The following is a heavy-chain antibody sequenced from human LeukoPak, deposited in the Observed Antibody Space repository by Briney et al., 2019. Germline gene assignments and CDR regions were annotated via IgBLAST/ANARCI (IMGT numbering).Heavy chain of an antibody. D-gene: IGHD4-11*01. CDR2: INHSGST. Sequence: YPSETLSLTCAVYGGSFSGYYWSWIRQPPGKGLEWIGEINHSGSTNYNPSLKSRVTISVDTSKNQFSLKLSSVTAADTAVYYCAATGYSYNYWGQGTLVTVSS. J-gene: IGHJ4*02. V-gene: IGHV4-34*01. CDR3: AATGYSYNY. CDR1: GGSFSGYY.